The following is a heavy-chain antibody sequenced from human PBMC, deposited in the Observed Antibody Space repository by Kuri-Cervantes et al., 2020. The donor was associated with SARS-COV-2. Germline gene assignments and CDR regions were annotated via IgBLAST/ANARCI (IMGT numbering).Heavy chain of an antibody. CDR2: INPSGGST. J-gene: IGHJ4*02. V-gene: IGHV1-46*01. CDR1: GYTFTSYY. D-gene: IGHD3-3*01. CDR3: ARDWGQSRYDFWSGYGLGY. Sequence: ASVKVSCKASGYTFTSYYMHWVRQAPGQGLEWMGIINPSGGSTSYAQKFQGRVTMTRDTSTSTVYMELSSLRSEDTAVYYCARDWGQSRYDFWSGYGLGYWGQGTLVTVSS.